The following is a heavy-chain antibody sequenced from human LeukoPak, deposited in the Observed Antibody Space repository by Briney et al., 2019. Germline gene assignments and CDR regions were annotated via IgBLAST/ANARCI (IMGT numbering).Heavy chain of an antibody. CDR3: ARGRPVPWWYDSSGYYIDY. CDR2: INHSGST. Sequence: PSETLSLTCAVYGGSFSGYYWSWIRQPPGKGLEWIGEINHSGSTNYNPSLKSRVTISVDTSKNQFSLKLSSVTAADTAVYYCARGRPVPWWYDSSGYYIDYWGQGTLVTVSS. J-gene: IGHJ4*02. CDR1: GGSFSGYY. D-gene: IGHD3-22*01. V-gene: IGHV4-34*01.